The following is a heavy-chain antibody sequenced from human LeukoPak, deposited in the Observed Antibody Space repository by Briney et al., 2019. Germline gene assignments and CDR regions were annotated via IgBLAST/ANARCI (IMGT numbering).Heavy chain of an antibody. CDR3: AKEMKSGYGVSPGFDY. Sequence: GGSLRLSCEASELTLSHYRMNWVRQAPGKVLEWVSSTTRSSSQKDYAGSVKGRFSISRDNAKNSLYLQMSSLRAEDTAVYYCAKEMKSGYGVSPGFDYWGQGTLVTVSS. CDR1: ELTLSHYR. CDR2: TTRSSSQK. D-gene: IGHD5-12*01. J-gene: IGHJ4*02. V-gene: IGHV3-21*04.